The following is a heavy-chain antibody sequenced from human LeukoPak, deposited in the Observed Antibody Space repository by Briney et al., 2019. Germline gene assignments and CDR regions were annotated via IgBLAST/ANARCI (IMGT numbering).Heavy chain of an antibody. V-gene: IGHV4-39*01. CDR2: LYYSGST. CDR1: GDSISSSTYY. D-gene: IGHD1-26*01. J-gene: IGHJ4*02. CDR3: AGRDVSSGRYGLDY. Sequence: PSETLSLTCAVSGDSISSSTYYGGWIRQPPGKGLEGIGSLYYSGSTYYNPSLRSRVTISVDTSKNQLSLKVTSVTAADTAVYYCAGRDVSSGRYGLDYWGQGTLVTVSS.